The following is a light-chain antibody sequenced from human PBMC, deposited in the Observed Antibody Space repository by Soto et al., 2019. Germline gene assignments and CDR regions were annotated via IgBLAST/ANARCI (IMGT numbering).Light chain of an antibody. CDR1: QGISSY. CDR2: AAS. Sequence: DIQLTQSPSFLSASVGDRVTITCRASQGISSYLAWYQQKPGKAPKLLIYAASTLQSGVPSRFSGSGSGTQFTLTISSLQPDDFATYYCQQYNSYPITFGQGTRLEIK. CDR3: QQYNSYPIT. V-gene: IGKV1-9*01. J-gene: IGKJ5*01.